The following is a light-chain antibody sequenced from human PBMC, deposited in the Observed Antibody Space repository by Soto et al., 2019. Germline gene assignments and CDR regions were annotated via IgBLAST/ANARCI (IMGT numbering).Light chain of an antibody. CDR2: EVT. Sequence: QSALTQPPSASGSPGQSVTIYCTGTSSDVGTYNYVSWYRQYPGKAPKLLIFEVTSRPSGVPDRFSGSKSGNTASLTVSGLQAEVEAHYYSSSYSGSNTRVFGGGTKLTVL. CDR3: SSYSGSNTRV. CDR1: SSDVGTYNY. V-gene: IGLV2-8*01. J-gene: IGLJ3*02.